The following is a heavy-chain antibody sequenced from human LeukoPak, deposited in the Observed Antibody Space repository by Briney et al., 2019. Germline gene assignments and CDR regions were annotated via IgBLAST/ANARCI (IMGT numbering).Heavy chain of an antibody. CDR2: INHSGST. J-gene: IGHJ5*02. CDR1: GGSFSGYY. Sequence: PSETLSLTCAVYGGSFSGYYWSWIRQPPGEGLEWIGEINHSGSTNYNPSLKSRVTISVDTSKNQFSLKLSSVTAADTAVYYCARGNYDSSGYDWFDPWGQGTLVTVSS. D-gene: IGHD3-22*01. V-gene: IGHV4-34*01. CDR3: ARGNYDSSGYDWFDP.